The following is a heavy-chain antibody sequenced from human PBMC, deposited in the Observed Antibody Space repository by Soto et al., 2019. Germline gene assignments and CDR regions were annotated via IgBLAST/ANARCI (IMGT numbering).Heavy chain of an antibody. CDR1: GFPFSDYY. CDR2: ISPKSTYR. J-gene: IGHJ4*02. CDR3: ARGGGGGLFEH. Sequence: GSLRLSCATSGFPFSDYYMSWIRQAPGKGLEWLSHISPKSTYRNYADSVKGRFTISRDNTKSSLFLQMNSLGVEDTAVYYCARGGGGGLFEHWGQGVLVTSPQ. V-gene: IGHV3-11*06. D-gene: IGHD2-21*01.